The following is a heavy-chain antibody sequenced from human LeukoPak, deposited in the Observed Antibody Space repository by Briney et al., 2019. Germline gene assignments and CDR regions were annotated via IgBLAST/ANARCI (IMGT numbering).Heavy chain of an antibody. D-gene: IGHD3-22*01. CDR2: IYPGDSDT. Sequence: GASLLISCKGSGYIFTSYWIGWVRQLPGKGLERMGIIYPGDSDTRYSPSFQGQVTISADKSISTAYLQWSSLKASDTAMYFCARHGRRGLINWFDPWGQGTLVTVSS. CDR1: GYIFTSYW. V-gene: IGHV5-51*01. J-gene: IGHJ5*02. CDR3: ARHGRRGLINWFDP.